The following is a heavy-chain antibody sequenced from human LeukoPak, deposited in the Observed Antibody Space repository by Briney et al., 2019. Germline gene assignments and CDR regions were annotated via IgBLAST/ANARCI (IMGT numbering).Heavy chain of an antibody. CDR2: ISWNSGSI. J-gene: IGHJ4*02. D-gene: IGHD3-10*01. V-gene: IGHV3-9*01. Sequence: GRSLRLSCAASGFTFDDYAMHWVRQAPGKGLEWVSGISWNSGSIGYADSVKGRFTISRDNAKSSLYLQMNSLRAEDTALYYCAKSASPYYYGSGSYYKNWGQGTLVTVSS. CDR3: AKSASPYYYGSGSYYKN. CDR1: GFTFDDYA.